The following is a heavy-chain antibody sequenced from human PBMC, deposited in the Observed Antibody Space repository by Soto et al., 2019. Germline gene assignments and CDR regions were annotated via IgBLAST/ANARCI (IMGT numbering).Heavy chain of an antibody. V-gene: IGHV3-23*01. J-gene: IGHJ6*03. CDR1: GFTFSAYP. CDR3: AKDAARFVDDYDYMDV. D-gene: IGHD3-16*01. Sequence: EGQLLESGGGLVQPGGSLRLSCAASGFTFSAYPMIWVRQAPGKGLEWVSSISNGAGRTFYADSVKGRFTISRDNSKNTLYLQMNRLRAEDTAVYYCAKDAARFVDDYDYMDVWGKGTTCTVCS. CDR2: ISNGAGRT.